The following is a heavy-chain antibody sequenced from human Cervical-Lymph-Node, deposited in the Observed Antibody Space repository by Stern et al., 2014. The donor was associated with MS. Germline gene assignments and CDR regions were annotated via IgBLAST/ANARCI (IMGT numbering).Heavy chain of an antibody. CDR3: ARWSVACDY. V-gene: IGHV5-51*03. CDR2: IYPGDSDI. CDR1: GYNFINYW. D-gene: IGHD2-15*01. J-gene: IGHJ4*02. Sequence: QLVQSGAELKKPGESLKNSCKTSGYNFINYWIAWVRQVPGKGLEWIGIIYPGDSDIRYSPSFQGHVTMSVDRSTTTAYLQWSSLKASDTAVYYCARWSVACDYWGQGALVTVSS.